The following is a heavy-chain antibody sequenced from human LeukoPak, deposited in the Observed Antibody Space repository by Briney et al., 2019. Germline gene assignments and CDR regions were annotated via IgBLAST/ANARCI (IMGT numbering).Heavy chain of an antibody. CDR3: ARSTGWLNGH. D-gene: IGHD2-8*02. J-gene: IGHJ4*02. CDR1: GDSVSSTSAA. CDR2: TYYRSKWYN. V-gene: IGHV6-1*01. Sequence: SQTLSLTCAISGDSVSSTSAAWNWIRQSPSRGLEWPGRTYYRSKWYNDYAISVKSRITISPDTSKNQFSLQLNSVTPEDTAVYYCARSTGWLNGHWGQGTLVTVSS.